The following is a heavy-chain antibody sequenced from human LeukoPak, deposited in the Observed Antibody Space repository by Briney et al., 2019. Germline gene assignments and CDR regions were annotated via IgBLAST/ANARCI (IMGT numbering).Heavy chain of an antibody. Sequence: SETLSLTCTVSGGSISSYYWSWIRQPPGKGLEWIGYIYTSGSTNYNPSLKSRVTISVDTSKNQSSLKLSSVTAADTAVYYCASWGTGFDYWGQGTLVTVSS. D-gene: IGHD7-27*01. CDR1: GGSISSYY. V-gene: IGHV4-4*09. CDR3: ASWGTGFDY. CDR2: IYTSGST. J-gene: IGHJ4*02.